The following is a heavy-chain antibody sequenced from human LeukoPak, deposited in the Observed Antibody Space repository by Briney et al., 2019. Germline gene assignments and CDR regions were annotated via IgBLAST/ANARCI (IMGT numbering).Heavy chain of an antibody. J-gene: IGHJ4*02. Sequence: SVKVSCKASGGTFSSYAISWVRQAHGQGLEWMGGIIPIFGTANYAQKFQGRVTITTDESTSTAYMELSSLRSEDTAVYYCSIMITFGGVLVPSYFDYWGQGTLVTVSS. D-gene: IGHD3-16*02. CDR2: IIPIFGTA. V-gene: IGHV1-69*05. CDR3: SIMITFGGVLVPSYFDY. CDR1: GGTFSSYA.